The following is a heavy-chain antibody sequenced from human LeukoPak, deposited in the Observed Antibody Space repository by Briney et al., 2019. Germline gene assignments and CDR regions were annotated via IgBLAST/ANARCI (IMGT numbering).Heavy chain of an antibody. D-gene: IGHD1-14*01. V-gene: IGHV3-7*01. CDR2: IKENGNEQ. CDR1: GFTFSSYW. J-gene: IGHJ3*02. Sequence: GGSLRLSCTSSGFTFSSYWMSWVRQAPGKEPEWVAHIKENGNEQYYADSVKGRFTISRDNAKKSLCLQMNSLRAEDTALYYCARGPGDFDASDIWGQGTMVTVSS. CDR3: ARGPGDFDASDI.